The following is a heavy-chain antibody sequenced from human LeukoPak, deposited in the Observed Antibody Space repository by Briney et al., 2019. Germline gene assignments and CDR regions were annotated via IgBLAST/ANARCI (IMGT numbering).Heavy chain of an antibody. CDR2: ISSSGSTI. V-gene: IGHV3-11*04. J-gene: IGHJ4*02. Sequence: GGSLRLSCAASGFTFSDYYMSWIRQAPGKGLDWVSYISSSGSTIYYADSVKGRFTISRDNAKNSLYLQMNSLRAEDTAVYYCAILNWGSALFDYWGQGTLVSVSS. D-gene: IGHD7-27*01. CDR1: GFTFSDYY. CDR3: AILNWGSALFDY.